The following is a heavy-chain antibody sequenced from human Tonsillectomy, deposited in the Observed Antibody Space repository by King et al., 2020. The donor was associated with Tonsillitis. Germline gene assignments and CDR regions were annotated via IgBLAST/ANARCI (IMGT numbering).Heavy chain of an antibody. Sequence: VQLVESGGGLVQPGGSLRLSCAASGFTFSSYEMNWVRQAPGKGLEWVSYISSSGSTIYYADSVKGRFTISRDNAKNSLYLQMNSLRAEDTAVYYCARDGTVNRVYYYYMDVWGKGTTVTVSS. V-gene: IGHV3-48*03. CDR3: ARDGTVNRVYYYYMDV. CDR2: ISSSGSTI. D-gene: IGHD1-14*01. J-gene: IGHJ6*03. CDR1: GFTFSSYE.